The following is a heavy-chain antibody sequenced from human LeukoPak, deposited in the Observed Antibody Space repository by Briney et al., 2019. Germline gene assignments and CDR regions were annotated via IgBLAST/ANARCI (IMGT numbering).Heavy chain of an antibody. Sequence: QTLSLTCAISGDSVSSNSAAWNWIRQSPSRGLEWLGRTYYRSKWSSNYAVSVKSRITIHPDTSKNQFSLQLNSVTPEDTAVYYCAGGVDTDLHYWGQGTLVTVSS. D-gene: IGHD5-18*01. CDR2: TYYRSKWSS. CDR1: GDSVSSNSAA. V-gene: IGHV6-1*01. CDR3: AGGVDTDLHY. J-gene: IGHJ4*02.